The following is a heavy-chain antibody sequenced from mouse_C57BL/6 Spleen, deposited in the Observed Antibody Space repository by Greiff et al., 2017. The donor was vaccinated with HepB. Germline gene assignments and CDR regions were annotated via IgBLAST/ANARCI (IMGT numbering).Heavy chain of an antibody. D-gene: IGHD2-5*01. CDR1: GYTFTSYW. CDR2: IYPGNSDT. J-gene: IGHJ1*03. CDR3: TRTGGYSNYPYWYFDV. V-gene: IGHV1-5*01. Sequence: VQLQQSGTVLARPGASVKMSCKTSGYTFTSYWMHWVKQRPGQGLEWIGAIYPGNSDTSYNQKFKGKAKLTAVTSASTAYMELSSLTNEDSAVYYGTRTGGYSNYPYWYFDVWGTGTTVTVSS.